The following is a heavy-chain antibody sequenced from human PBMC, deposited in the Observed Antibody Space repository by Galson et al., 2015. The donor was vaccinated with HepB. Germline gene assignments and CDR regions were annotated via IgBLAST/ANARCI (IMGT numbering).Heavy chain of an antibody. CDR3: AKDRSKIVVPAALDY. V-gene: IGHV3-23*01. Sequence: LRLSCAASGFTFSSYAMSWVRQAPGKGLEWVSAISGSGGSTYYADSVKGRFTISRDNSKNTLYLQMNSLRAEDTAVYYCAKDRSKIVVPAALDYWGQGTLVTVSS. J-gene: IGHJ4*02. CDR2: ISGSGGST. D-gene: IGHD2-2*01. CDR1: GFTFSSYA.